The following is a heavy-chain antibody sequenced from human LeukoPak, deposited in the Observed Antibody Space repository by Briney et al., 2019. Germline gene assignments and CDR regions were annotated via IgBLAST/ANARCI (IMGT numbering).Heavy chain of an antibody. CDR1: GFTISSNY. CDR3: ARDYMKGRARVGAFDI. CDR2: IYSGGST. V-gene: IGHV3-53*01. Sequence: PGGSLRLSCAASGFTISSNYMSWVRQAPGKGLEWVSIIYSGGSTYYADSVKGRFTISRDNSENTLYPQMNSLRAEDTAVYYCARDYMKGRARVGAFDIWGQGTMVTVSS. J-gene: IGHJ3*02.